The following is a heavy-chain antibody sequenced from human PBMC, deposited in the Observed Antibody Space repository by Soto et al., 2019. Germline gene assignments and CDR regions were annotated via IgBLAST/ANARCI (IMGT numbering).Heavy chain of an antibody. CDR1: GGSINSGGYY. CDR3: ARSHCTGGSCYSGAFNI. Sequence: PSETLSLTCTVSGGSINSGGYYWSWIRQHPGRGLEWISYIYYSGSTYYNPSLKSRVTISVDTSKNQFSLRLSSVTAADTAVYYCARSHCTGGSCYSGAFNICGQGTMVTVSS. CDR2: IYYSGST. V-gene: IGHV4-31*03. J-gene: IGHJ3*02. D-gene: IGHD2-15*01.